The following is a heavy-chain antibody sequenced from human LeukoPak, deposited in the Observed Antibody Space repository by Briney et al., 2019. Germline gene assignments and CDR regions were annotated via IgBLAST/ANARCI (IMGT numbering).Heavy chain of an antibody. J-gene: IGHJ4*02. Sequence: GGSLRLSCAASGFTFSNYAMSWVRQAPGKGLEWVSTMSGSGARTDYADSVKGRFTISRDNSKNTLYLQMNSLRAEDTAVYYCAKYDGVATNLYFDYWGQGTLVTVSS. CDR3: AKYDGVATNLYFDY. CDR2: MSGSGART. D-gene: IGHD5-12*01. CDR1: GFTFSNYA. V-gene: IGHV3-23*01.